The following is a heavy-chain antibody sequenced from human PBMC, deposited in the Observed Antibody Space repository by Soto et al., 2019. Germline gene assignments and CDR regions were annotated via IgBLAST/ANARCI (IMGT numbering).Heavy chain of an antibody. Sequence: QVQLVQSGAEVKKPGSSVKVSCKASGGTFSSYTISWVRQAPGQGLEWMGRIIPILGIANYAQKFQGRVTITADKSTSTAYMELSSLRAEDTAVYYCASANSNTEVDYWGQGTLVTVSS. CDR2: IIPILGIA. J-gene: IGHJ4*02. V-gene: IGHV1-69*02. CDR1: GGTFSSYT. CDR3: ASANSNTEVDY. D-gene: IGHD6-13*01.